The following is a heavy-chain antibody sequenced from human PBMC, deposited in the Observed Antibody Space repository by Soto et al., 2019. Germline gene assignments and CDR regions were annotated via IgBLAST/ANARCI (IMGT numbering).Heavy chain of an antibody. CDR2: ISGSGGST. D-gene: IGHD3-16*02. CDR1: GFTFSSYA. J-gene: IGHJ4*02. V-gene: IGHV3-23*01. CDR3: AKGMGELSSAPHDY. Sequence: EVQLLESGGGLVQPGGSLRLSCAASGFTFSSYAMSWVRQAPGKGLEWVSAISGSGGSTYYADSVKGRFIISRDNSKNTLYLQMNSLRAEDTAVYYCAKGMGELSSAPHDYWGQGTLVTVSS.